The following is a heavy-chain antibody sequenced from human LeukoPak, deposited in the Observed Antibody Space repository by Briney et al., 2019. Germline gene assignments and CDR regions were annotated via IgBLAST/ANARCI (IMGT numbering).Heavy chain of an antibody. J-gene: IGHJ4*02. CDR3: ARWPGTVTTYFDY. CDR2: INPKNGDT. Sequence: AASVKVSCKASGYTFTAYYIHWVRQAPGQGLEWMGRINPKNGDTNYAQKFQGRVTMTRDTSISTAYMELSRLRSDDTAVYYCARWPGTVTTYFDYWGQGTLVTVSS. CDR1: GYTFTAYY. V-gene: IGHV1-2*06. D-gene: IGHD4-17*01.